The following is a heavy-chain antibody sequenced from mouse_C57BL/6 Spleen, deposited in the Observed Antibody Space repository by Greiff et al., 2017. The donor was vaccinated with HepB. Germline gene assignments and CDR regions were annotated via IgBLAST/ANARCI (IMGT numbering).Heavy chain of an antibody. J-gene: IGHJ3*01. CDR1: GFSLTSYG. D-gene: IGHD2-4*01. CDR2: IWRGGST. CDR3: AKENYDYAWFAY. Sequence: VQRVESGPGLVQPSQSLSITCTVSGFSLTSYGVHWVRQSPGKGLEWLGVIWRGGSTDYNAAFMSRLSITKDNSKSQVFFKMNSLQADDTAIYYCAKENYDYAWFAYWGQGTLVTVSA. V-gene: IGHV2-5*01.